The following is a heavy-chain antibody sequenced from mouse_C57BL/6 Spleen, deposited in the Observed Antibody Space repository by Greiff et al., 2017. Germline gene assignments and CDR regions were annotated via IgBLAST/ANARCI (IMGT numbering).Heavy chain of an antibody. V-gene: IGHV1-55*01. D-gene: IGHD2-1*01. J-gene: IGHJ4*01. CDR1: GYTFTSYW. CDR3: ARSLIYYGNYDAMDY. CDR2: IYPGSGST. Sequence: QVQLQQPGAELVKPGASVKMSCKASGYTFTSYWITWVKQRPGQGLGWIGDIYPGSGSTNYNEKFKSKATLTVATSSSTAYMQLSSLTSEDSAVYYCARSLIYYGNYDAMDYWGQGTSVTVSS.